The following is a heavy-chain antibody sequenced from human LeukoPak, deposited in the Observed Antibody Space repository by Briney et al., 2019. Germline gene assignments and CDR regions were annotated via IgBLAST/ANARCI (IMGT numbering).Heavy chain of an antibody. CDR1: GGSISSYY. V-gene: IGHV4-59*01. J-gene: IGHJ6*02. CDR3: ARGRSGVVVPAAAYYYGMDV. CDR2: IYYSGST. Sequence: PSETLSLTCTVSGGSISSYYWSWIRQPPGKGLEWIGYIYYSGSTNYNPSLKSRVTISVDTSKNQFSLKLSSVTAADTAVYYCARGRSGVVVPAAAYYYGMDVWGQGTTVTVSS. D-gene: IGHD2-2*01.